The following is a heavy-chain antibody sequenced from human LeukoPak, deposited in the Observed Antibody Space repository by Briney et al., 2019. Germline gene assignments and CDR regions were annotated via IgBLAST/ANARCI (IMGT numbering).Heavy chain of an antibody. CDR3: ARGGLIYGSGSYIDY. D-gene: IGHD3-10*01. CDR2: IYYSGST. CDR1: GGSISSYY. V-gene: IGHV4-59*12. Sequence: KPSETLSLTCTVSGGSISSYYWSWIRQPPGKGLEWIGYIYYSGSTNYNPSLKSRVTISVDTSKNQFSLKLSSVTAADTAVYYCARGGLIYGSGSYIDYWGQGTLVTVSS. J-gene: IGHJ4*02.